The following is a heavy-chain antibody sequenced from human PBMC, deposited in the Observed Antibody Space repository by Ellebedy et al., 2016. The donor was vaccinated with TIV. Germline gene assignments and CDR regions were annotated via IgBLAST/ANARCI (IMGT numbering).Heavy chain of an antibody. CDR3: ARGGRITKVRGVSNWFDP. V-gene: IGHV1-18*01. D-gene: IGHD3-10*01. J-gene: IGHJ5*02. CDR2: ISAYNGNT. CDR1: GYTFTSYG. Sequence: ASVKVSCKASGYTFTSYGISWVRQAPGQGLEWMGWISAYNGNTNYAQKLQGRVTMTTDTSTSTAYMELRSLRSDDTAVYYCARGGRITKVRGVSNWFDPWGQGTLVTVSS.